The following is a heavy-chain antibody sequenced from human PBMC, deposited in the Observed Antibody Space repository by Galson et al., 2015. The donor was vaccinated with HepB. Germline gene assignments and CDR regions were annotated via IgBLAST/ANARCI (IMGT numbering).Heavy chain of an antibody. D-gene: IGHD4-11*01. CDR3: ARGIYSNEFDGMDV. CDR1: GFTFSDHY. V-gene: IGHV3-72*01. J-gene: IGHJ6*02. Sequence: SLRLSCAASGFTFSDHYMDWVRQAPGKGLEWVGRTRSKANSYTTAYAASVKGRFTISRDDSKNSLYLQMNSLKTEDTAVYYCARGIYSNEFDGMDVWGQGTTVTVSS. CDR2: TRSKANSYTT.